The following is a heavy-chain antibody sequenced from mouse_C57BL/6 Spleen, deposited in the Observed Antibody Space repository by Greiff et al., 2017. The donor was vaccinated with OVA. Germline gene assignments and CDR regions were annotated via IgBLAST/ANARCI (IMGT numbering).Heavy chain of an antibody. Sequence: DVKLVESGGGLVKPGGSLKLSCAASGFTFSDYGMHWVRQAPEKGLEWVAYISSGSSTIYYADTVKGRFTISRDNAKNTLFLQMTSLRSEDTAMYYCARDDYDPYYAMDYWGQGTSVTVSS. D-gene: IGHD2-4*01. J-gene: IGHJ4*01. CDR3: ARDDYDPYYAMDY. CDR1: GFTFSDYG. CDR2: ISSGSSTI. V-gene: IGHV5-17*01.